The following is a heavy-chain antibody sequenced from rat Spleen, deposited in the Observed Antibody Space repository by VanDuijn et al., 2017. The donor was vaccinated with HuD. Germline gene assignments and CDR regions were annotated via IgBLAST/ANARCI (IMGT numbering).Heavy chain of an antibody. J-gene: IGHJ4*01. Sequence: QVQLKESGPGLVQPSQTLSLTCTVSGFSLTSYGVSWVRQPPGKGLEWIGAIWSGGSNDYNSALKSRLSISRDTSKSQVLLKMNSLQTEDTAMYFWARSVYYYDGSYYLDYYVMDAWGQGASVTVSS. V-gene: IGHV2-16*01. CDR3: ARSVYYYDGSYYLDYYVMDA. D-gene: IGHD1-12*02. CDR1: GFSLTSYG. CDR2: IWSGGSN.